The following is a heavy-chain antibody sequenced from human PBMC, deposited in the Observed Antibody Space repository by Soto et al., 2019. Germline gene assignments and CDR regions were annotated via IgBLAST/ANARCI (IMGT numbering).Heavy chain of an antibody. CDR3: APSPPDYDFWCGYYSNWFDP. D-gene: IGHD3-3*01. Sequence: EVQLVESGGGLVQPGGSLRLSCAASGFTFSSYWMHWVRQAPGKGLVWVSRINSDGSSTSYADSVKGRFTISRDNAKNTLYLQMNSLRAEDTAVYYCAPSPPDYDFWCGYYSNWFDPWGQGTLVTVSS. J-gene: IGHJ5*02. V-gene: IGHV3-74*01. CDR2: INSDGSST. CDR1: GFTFSSYW.